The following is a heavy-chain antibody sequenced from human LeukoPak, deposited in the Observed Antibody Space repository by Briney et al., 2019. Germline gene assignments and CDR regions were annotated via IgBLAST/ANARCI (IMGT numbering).Heavy chain of an antibody. Sequence: GGSLRLSCAVSGFTFSSGYMHWVRQPPGKGPVWVSRISSDGSNTIYADSVKGRFTISRDDARNTLYLQMNSLRDADTAVYYCAKKYGGGVYWGQGTLVTVSS. D-gene: IGHD3-10*01. V-gene: IGHV3-74*01. CDR1: GFTFSSGY. CDR2: ISSDGSNT. CDR3: AKKYGGGVY. J-gene: IGHJ4*02.